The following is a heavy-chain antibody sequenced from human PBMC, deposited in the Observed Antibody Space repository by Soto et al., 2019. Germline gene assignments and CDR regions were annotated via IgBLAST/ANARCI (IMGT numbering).Heavy chain of an antibody. CDR3: ARDSPEDKRYDFWSGYYDLDYFDY. J-gene: IGHJ4*02. D-gene: IGHD3-3*01. CDR1: GFTFSSYW. V-gene: IGHV3-7*01. CDR2: IKQDGSEK. Sequence: GVLRLSCAASGFTFSSYWMSWVRQAPGKGLEWVANIKQDGSEKYYVDSVKGRFTISRDNAKNSLYLQMNSLRAEDTAVYYCARDSPEDKRYDFWSGYYDLDYFDYWGQGTLVTVSS.